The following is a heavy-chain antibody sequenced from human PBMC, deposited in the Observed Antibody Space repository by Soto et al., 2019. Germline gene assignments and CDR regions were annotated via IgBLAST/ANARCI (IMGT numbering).Heavy chain of an antibody. CDR1: GGSISSGGYY. CDR2: IYYSGST. CDR3: ARFRRYSSSKKNRGYYYYYGMDV. V-gene: IGHV4-31*03. J-gene: IGHJ6*02. Sequence: SETLSLTCTVSGGSISSGGYYWSWIRQHPGKGLEWIGYIYYSGSTNYNPSLKSRVTISVDTSKNQFSLKLSSVTAADTAVYYCARFRRYSSSKKNRGYYYYYGMDVWGQGTTVTVSS. D-gene: IGHD6-13*01.